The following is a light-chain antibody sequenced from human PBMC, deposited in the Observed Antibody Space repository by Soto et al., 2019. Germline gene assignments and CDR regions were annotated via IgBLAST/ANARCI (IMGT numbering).Light chain of an antibody. Sequence: EVVMTQSPASLSASPGERVTLSCRASQNIRSSLAWYQQRPGQAPRLLIYDASTRATGIPPRFSGGGSGTEFTVTISSLQPEDFAVYYCQQYNNWPPRITFGQGTRLEIK. CDR1: QNIRSS. CDR3: QQYNNWPPRIT. V-gene: IGKV3-15*01. J-gene: IGKJ5*01. CDR2: DAS.